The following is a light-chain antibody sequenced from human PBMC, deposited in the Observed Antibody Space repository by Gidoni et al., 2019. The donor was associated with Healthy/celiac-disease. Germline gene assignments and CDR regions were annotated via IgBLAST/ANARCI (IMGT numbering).Light chain of an antibody. J-gene: IGLJ3*02. CDR3: QVWDSSRDHWV. V-gene: IGLV3-21*02. Sequence: SYLLTQPPSVSVAPGQTAMITCGGNNIGSKSVHWYQQKPGQAPVLVVYDDSGRPSGIPERFSGSNSGNTATLTISRVEAGDEADYYWQVWDSSRDHWVFGGGTKLTVL. CDR2: DDS. CDR1: NIGSKS.